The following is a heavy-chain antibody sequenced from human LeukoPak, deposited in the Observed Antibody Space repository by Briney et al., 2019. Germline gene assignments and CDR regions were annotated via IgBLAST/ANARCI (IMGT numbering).Heavy chain of an antibody. CDR3: GRGRGNGRPENYFDF. Sequence: ASVKVSCKASGYTFTSYDINWVRQATGQKLEWMGWMNPNSGNTGYAQNFQGRVTMTRNTSISTAYMELSSLRSEDTAVYYCGRGRGNGRPENYFDFWGQGTLVTVSS. CDR1: GYTFTSYD. J-gene: IGHJ4*02. D-gene: IGHD2-8*01. V-gene: IGHV1-8*01. CDR2: MNPNSGNT.